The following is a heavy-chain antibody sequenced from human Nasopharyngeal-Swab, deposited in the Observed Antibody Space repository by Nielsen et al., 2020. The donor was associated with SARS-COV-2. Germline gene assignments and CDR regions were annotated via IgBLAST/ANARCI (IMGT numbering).Heavy chain of an antibody. CDR3: ARVLMSESYPFDY. CDR1: GGSFSDYN. Sequence: SETLSLTCAVSGGSFSDYNWSWIRQPPGKGLEWIGEIHHSGGTNYNPSLKSRVTISVDKSKNQFSLRLSSVTAADTAVYYCARVLMSESYPFDYWGQGSLVTVSS. CDR2: IHHSGGT. J-gene: IGHJ4*02. D-gene: IGHD3-10*01. V-gene: IGHV4-34*01.